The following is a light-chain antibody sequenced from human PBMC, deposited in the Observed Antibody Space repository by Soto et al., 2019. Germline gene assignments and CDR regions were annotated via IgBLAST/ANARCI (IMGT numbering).Light chain of an antibody. V-gene: IGKV1-5*01. Sequence: DIQMTQSPSTLSASLGDRVTLTCGAGQSISTWLAWYQQNPWKAPKLLSYDASTLERGVPSRFSGSGSGTERTLTIRSLQPDDFATYYCLQYNSYPYTFGEGTKLEIK. CDR2: DAS. CDR1: QSISTW. J-gene: IGKJ2*01. CDR3: LQYNSYPYT.